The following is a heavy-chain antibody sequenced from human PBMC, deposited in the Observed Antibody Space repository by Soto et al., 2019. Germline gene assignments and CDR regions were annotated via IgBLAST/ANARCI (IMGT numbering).Heavy chain of an antibody. CDR2: IYHSGST. Sequence: QVQLQESGPGLVKPSGTLSLTCAVSGGSISSSNWWSWVRQPPGKGLEWIGEIYHSGSTNYNPSLKSRVTISVDKSKNQFSLKLSSVTAADTAVYYCARWGGPPYGDYADYYYYGMDVWGQGTTVTVSS. CDR1: GGSISSSNW. CDR3: ARWGGPPYGDYADYYYYGMDV. V-gene: IGHV4-4*02. J-gene: IGHJ6*02. D-gene: IGHD4-17*01.